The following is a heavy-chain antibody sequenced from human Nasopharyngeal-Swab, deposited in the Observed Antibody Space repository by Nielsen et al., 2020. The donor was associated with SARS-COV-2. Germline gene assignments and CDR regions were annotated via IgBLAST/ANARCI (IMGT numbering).Heavy chain of an antibody. D-gene: IGHD2-21*01. Sequence: GESLKISCAASGFTFSSYWMSWVRQAPGKGLEWAANIKQDGSEKYYVDSVKGRFTISRDNAKNSLYLQMNSLRAEDTAVYYCARVGVVIAHYYYYGMDVWGQGTTVTVSS. CDR2: IKQDGSEK. J-gene: IGHJ6*02. CDR3: ARVGVVIAHYYYYGMDV. V-gene: IGHV3-7*01. CDR1: GFTFSSYW.